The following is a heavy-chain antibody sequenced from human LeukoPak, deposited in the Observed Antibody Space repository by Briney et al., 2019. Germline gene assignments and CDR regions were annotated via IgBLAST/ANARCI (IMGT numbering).Heavy chain of an antibody. D-gene: IGHD3-10*01. Sequence: GGSLRLSCAASRFTFSSNGMTWVRQAPGKGLEWVSTISDTGGGTFYADSVKGRFTISRDNSQNTLFLQMNRLRADDTAIYYCAKEMLRGYYYYGMDVWGQVTTVTVSS. CDR1: RFTFSSNG. V-gene: IGHV3-23*01. CDR3: AKEMLRGYYYYGMDV. CDR2: ISDTGGGT. J-gene: IGHJ6*02.